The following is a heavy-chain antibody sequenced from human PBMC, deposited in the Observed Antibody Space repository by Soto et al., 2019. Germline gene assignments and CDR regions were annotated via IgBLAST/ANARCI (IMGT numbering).Heavy chain of an antibody. CDR2: SSYDGRET. D-gene: IGHD3-10*01. J-gene: IGHJ4*02. CDR1: DFDFISYG. Sequence: WGSLRLSCAASDFDFISYGIHFFRHSPFKWLEWVAASSYDGRETFYADSAKGRFTVSKEMSKNTAFLQMNALRHEDTAVYFCARDSGWPILNFDNWGQGTPVTVSS. V-gene: IGHV3-30*03. CDR3: ARDSGWPILNFDN.